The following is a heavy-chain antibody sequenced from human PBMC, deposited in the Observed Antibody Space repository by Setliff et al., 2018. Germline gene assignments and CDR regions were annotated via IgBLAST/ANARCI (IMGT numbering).Heavy chain of an antibody. J-gene: IGHJ4*02. CDR2: INHSGST. V-gene: IGHV4-34*01. Sequence: PSETLSLTCAVYGGSFSGYYWSWIRQPPGKGLEWIGEINHSGSTYYNPSLKSRVTISVDTSKDQFSLKLSSVTAADTAVYYCARQPEGGYYDSSGYYGMAPYYFDYWGQGTLVTVSS. D-gene: IGHD3-22*01. CDR1: GGSFSGYY. CDR3: ARQPEGGYYDSSGYYGMAPYYFDY.